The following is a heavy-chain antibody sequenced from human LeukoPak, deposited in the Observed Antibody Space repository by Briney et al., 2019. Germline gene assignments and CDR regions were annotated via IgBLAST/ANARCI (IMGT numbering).Heavy chain of an antibody. Sequence: SETLSLTCTVSGGSINNGDYWSWIRQHPGKGLKWIGYIYYSGSSYYNPSLRSRVTISVDTSMNHFSLKLSSVTAADTAVYYCARNRDGYNSFDYWGQGTLVTVSS. V-gene: IGHV4-31*03. D-gene: IGHD5-24*01. CDR1: GGSINNGDY. CDR2: IYYSGSS. J-gene: IGHJ4*02. CDR3: ARNRDGYNSFDY.